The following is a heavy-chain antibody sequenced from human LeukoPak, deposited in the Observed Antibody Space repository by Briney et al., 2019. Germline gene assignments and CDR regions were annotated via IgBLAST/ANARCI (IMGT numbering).Heavy chain of an antibody. CDR1: GYTFTDHY. Sequence: ASVKVSCMASGYTFTDHYMHWVRQAPGQGLEWMGWINPNSGGTNYAQKFQGRVTMTTDTSISTAYMEVSRLRSDDTAVYYCARVRIGQQLDKYYYYVMDVWGQGTTVTVSS. V-gene: IGHV1-2*02. D-gene: IGHD6-13*01. J-gene: IGHJ6*02. CDR3: ARVRIGQQLDKYYYYVMDV. CDR2: INPNSGGT.